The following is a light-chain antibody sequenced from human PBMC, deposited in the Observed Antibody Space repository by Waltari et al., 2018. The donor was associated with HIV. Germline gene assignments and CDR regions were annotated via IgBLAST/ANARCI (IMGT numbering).Light chain of an antibody. CDR3: CSYAGSSTFV. CDR1: SSDVGSYNL. V-gene: IGLV2-23*02. J-gene: IGLJ2*01. Sequence: QSALTQPASVSGSPGQSITISCTGTSSDVGSYNLVSWYQQHPGKAPKLMIYEVSKRPSGVSNLFSGSKSGNTASLTISGLQAEDEADYYCCSYAGSSTFVFGGGTKLTVL. CDR2: EVS.